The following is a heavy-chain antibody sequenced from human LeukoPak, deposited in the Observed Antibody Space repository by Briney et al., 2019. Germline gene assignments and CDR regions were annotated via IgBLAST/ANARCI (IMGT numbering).Heavy chain of an antibody. CDR2: IYYSGST. CDR1: GGSISSYY. V-gene: IGHV4-59*01. CDR3: ARDRGSGWFDP. Sequence: SETLSLTCTVSGGSISSYYWSWIRQPPGKGLEWIGYIYYSGSTNYNPSLKSRVTISVDTSKNQFSLKLSSVTAADTAVYYCARDRGSGWFDPWGHGTLVTVSS. J-gene: IGHJ5*02.